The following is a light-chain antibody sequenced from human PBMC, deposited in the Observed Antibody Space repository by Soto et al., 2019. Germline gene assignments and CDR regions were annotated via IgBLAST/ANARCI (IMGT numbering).Light chain of an antibody. CDR2: DAS. CDR1: QIIANY. CDR3: QQRSNWPRT. V-gene: IGKV3-11*01. Sequence: EIVLTQSPATLSLSPGERAILSCRASQIIANYLAWYQQKPGQAPRLLIYDASNRAAGIPARFSGSGSGTDFTLTISSLEPEDFVVYYCQQRSNWPRTFGQGTKVEIK. J-gene: IGKJ1*01.